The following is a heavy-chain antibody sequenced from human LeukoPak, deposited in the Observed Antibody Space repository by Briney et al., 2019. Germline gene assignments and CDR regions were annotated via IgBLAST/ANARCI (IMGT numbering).Heavy chain of an antibody. V-gene: IGHV1-69*04. Sequence: ASVKVSCRASGGTFSSYAISWVRQAPGQGLEWMGRIFPILGIANYAQKFQGRVTITADKSTSTTYMELSSLRSEDTAVYYCARVVVAANYYYGMDVWGQGTTVTVSS. CDR1: GGTFSSYA. J-gene: IGHJ6*02. CDR2: IFPILGIA. CDR3: ARVVVAANYYYGMDV. D-gene: IGHD2-15*01.